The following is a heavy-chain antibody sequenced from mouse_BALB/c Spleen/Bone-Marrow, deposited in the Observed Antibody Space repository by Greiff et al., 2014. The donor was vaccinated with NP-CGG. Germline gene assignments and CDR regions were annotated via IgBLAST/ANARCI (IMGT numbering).Heavy chain of an antibody. Sequence: QVQLQQSGAELVRPGAAVNLSCKASGYTFTSYWMNWVKQRPEQGLEWIGRIDPYDSETHYNQKFKDKAILPVDKSSSTAYMQLSSLTSEDSAVYDGARGDHFHWYVDGWGAGTTVNGSS. CDR2: IDPYDSET. CDR1: GYTFTSYW. CDR3: ARGDHFHWYVDG. D-gene: IGHD1-2*01. J-gene: IGHJ1*01. V-gene: IGHV1-74*01.